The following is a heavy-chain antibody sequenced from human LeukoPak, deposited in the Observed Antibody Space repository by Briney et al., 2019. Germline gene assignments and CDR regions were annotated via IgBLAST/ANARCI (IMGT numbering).Heavy chain of an antibody. D-gene: IGHD5-18*01. CDR3: ARGGYSYVPRYFDY. V-gene: IGHV3-21*06. CDR1: GFTFSSYS. Sequence: GGSLRLSCAASGFTFSSYSMNWVRQAPGKGLEWVSSISSSSSYIYYAASVKGRFTISRDNAKTSLYLQMSSLRAEDSAVYYCARGGYSYVPRYFDYWGQGTLVTVSS. CDR2: ISSSSSYI. J-gene: IGHJ4*02.